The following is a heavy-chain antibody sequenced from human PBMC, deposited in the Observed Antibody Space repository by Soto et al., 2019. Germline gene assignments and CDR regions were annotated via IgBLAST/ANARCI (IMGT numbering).Heavy chain of an antibody. CDR1: GFSLSTSGMC. V-gene: IGHV2-70*01. J-gene: IGHJ4*02. D-gene: IGHD4-17*01. CDR3: ARIGALGYGDYGEL. CDR2: IDWDDDK. Sequence: SGPTLVNPTQTLTLTCTFSGFSLSTSGMCVSWIRQPPGKALEWLALIDWDDDKYSSTSLKTRLTISKDTSKNQVVLTMTNMDPVDTATYYCARIGALGYGDYGELWCQGTLVTVSS.